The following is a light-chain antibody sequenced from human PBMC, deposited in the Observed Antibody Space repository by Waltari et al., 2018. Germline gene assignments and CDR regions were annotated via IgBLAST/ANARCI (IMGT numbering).Light chain of an antibody. V-gene: IGKV1-17*03. CDR2: TAS. CDR3: LQHNTYPPS. J-gene: IGKJ5*01. Sequence: DIQLTQPPSAMSASVGDRVTLTCRPSTDISNYLAWFQQKPGKVPKGLIYTASSLQSGVPSRFSGSGSGTEFTLTISSLQPEDFATYYCLQHNTYPPSFGQGTRLEIK. CDR1: TDISNY.